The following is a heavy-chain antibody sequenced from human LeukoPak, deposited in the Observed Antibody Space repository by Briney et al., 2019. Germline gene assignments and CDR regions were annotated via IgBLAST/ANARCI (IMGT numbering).Heavy chain of an antibody. J-gene: IGHJ5*02. D-gene: IGHD5-12*01. V-gene: IGHV3-21*01. CDR1: GFTFSSYS. CDR3: ARDLIIVATPFDP. CDR2: ISSSSSYI. Sequence: PGGSLRLSCAASGFTFSSYSMTWVRQAPGKGLEWVSSISSSSSYIYYADSVKGRFTISRDNAKNSLYLQMNSLRAEDTAVYYCARDLIIVATPFDPWGQGTLVTVSS.